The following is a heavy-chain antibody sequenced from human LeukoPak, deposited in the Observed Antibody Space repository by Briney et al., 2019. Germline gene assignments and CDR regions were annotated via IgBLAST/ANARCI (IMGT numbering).Heavy chain of an antibody. CDR1: GGSISSYY. V-gene: IGHV4-59*01. D-gene: IGHD1-26*01. CDR2: IYYSGST. CDR3: AREAFSGSYTPRFDY. J-gene: IGHJ4*02. Sequence: SETLSLTCTVSGGSISSYYWSWIRQPPGKGLEWIGYIYYSGSTNYNPSLKSRVTISVDTSKNQFSLKLSSVTAADTAVYYWAREAFSGSYTPRFDYWGQGTLVTVSS.